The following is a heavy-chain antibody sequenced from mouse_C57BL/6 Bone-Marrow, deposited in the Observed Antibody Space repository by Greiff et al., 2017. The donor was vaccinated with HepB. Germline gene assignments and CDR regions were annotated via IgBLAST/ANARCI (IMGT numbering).Heavy chain of an antibody. CDR3: ARGAEVTTGAMDY. J-gene: IGHJ4*01. CDR2: IYPGDGDT. V-gene: IGHV1-82*01. D-gene: IGHD2-2*01. CDR1: GYAFSSSW. Sequence: VKLKESGPELVKPGASVKISCKASGYAFSSSWMNWVKQRPGKGLEWIGRIYPGDGDTNYNGKFKGKATLTADKSSSPAYMQLSSLTSEDSAVYFCARGAEVTTGAMDYWGQGTSVTVSS.